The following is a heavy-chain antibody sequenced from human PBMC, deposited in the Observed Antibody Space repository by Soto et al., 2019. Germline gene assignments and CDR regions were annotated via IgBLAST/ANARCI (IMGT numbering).Heavy chain of an antibody. Sequence: EVQLLESGGGLVQPGGSLRLACAASGFSFSSYGMAWVRQAPGKGLDWVSSISGSGGNTFSADSVKGRFTISRDNSKNTLYLQMNSLRVEDTAAYHCAKIVDGAGIDYLGQGTLVTVSS. J-gene: IGHJ4*02. CDR1: GFSFSSYG. V-gene: IGHV3-23*01. CDR3: AKIVDGAGIDY. D-gene: IGHD6-13*01. CDR2: ISGSGGNT.